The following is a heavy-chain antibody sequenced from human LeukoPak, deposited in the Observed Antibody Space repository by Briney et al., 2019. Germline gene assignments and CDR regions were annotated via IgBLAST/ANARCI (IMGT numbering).Heavy chain of an antibody. CDR3: AKDRSGIAVAGTPFDY. CDR1: GFTFSSYA. D-gene: IGHD6-19*01. V-gene: IGHV3-23*01. CDR2: ISGSGGST. Sequence: GGSLRLSCAASGFTFSSYAMHWVRQAPGKGLEWVSAISGSGGSTYYADSVKGRFTISRDNSKNTLYLQMNSLRAEDTAVYYCAKDRSGIAVAGTPFDYWGQGTLVTVSS. J-gene: IGHJ4*02.